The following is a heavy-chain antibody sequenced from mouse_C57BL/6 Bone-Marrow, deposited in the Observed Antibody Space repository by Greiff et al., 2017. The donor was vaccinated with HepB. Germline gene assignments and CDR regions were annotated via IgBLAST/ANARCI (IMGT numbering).Heavy chain of an antibody. CDR1: GYTFTSYD. V-gene: IGHV1-85*01. CDR3: ARWGTTVAEYAMDY. CDR2: IYPRDGST. J-gene: IGHJ4*01. Sequence: VQRVESGPELVKPGASVKVSCKASGYTFTSYDINWVKQRPGQGLEWIGWIYPRDGSTKYNEKFKGKATLTVDTSSSTAYMELHSLTSEDSAVSFCARWGTTVAEYAMDYWGQGTSVTVSS. D-gene: IGHD1-1*01.